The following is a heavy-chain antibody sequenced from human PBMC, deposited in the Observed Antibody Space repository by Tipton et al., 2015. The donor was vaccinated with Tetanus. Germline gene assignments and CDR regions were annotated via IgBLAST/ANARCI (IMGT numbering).Heavy chain of an antibody. CDR3: ARPSTTVTPRAFDV. J-gene: IGHJ3*01. Sequence: GLVKPSETLSLTCNVSGASMSSSSYYWDWIRQPPGKGLEWIGSIYYSGSSYYNPSLESRVTISLDTSKNRFSRKLTSVTAADAAVYYCARPSTTVTPRAFDVWGQGTMVTVSS. CDR1: GASMSSSSYY. V-gene: IGHV4-39*01. CDR2: IYYSGSS. D-gene: IGHD4-17*01.